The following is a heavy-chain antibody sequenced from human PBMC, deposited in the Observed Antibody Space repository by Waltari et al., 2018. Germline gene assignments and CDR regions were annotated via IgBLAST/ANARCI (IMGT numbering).Heavy chain of an antibody. D-gene: IGHD2-15*01. CDR3: ARDRGRGLYLDS. CDR1: C. V-gene: IGHV4-4*02. CDR2: VRVDVRS. Sequence: CCSWVRQSPPKELGWRCQVRVDVRSYYNAPFASRVTIALDTSNIKFSLSLTSATAADTAVYYCARDRGRGLYLDSWGPGTLVTVS. J-gene: IGHJ4*02.